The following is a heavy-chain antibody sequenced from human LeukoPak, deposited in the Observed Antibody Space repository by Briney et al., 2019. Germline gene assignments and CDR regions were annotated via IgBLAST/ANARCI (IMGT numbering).Heavy chain of an antibody. CDR3: AKDRGYSYGLPDY. CDR2: ISWDGGST. Sequence: GRSLRLSCAASGFTFDDYTMHWVRQAPGKGLEWVSLISWDGGSTYYADSVKGRFTISRDNSKNSLYLQMNSLRTEDTALYYCAKDRGYSYGLPDYWGQGTLVTVSS. J-gene: IGHJ4*02. D-gene: IGHD5-18*01. CDR1: GFTFDDYT. V-gene: IGHV3-43*01.